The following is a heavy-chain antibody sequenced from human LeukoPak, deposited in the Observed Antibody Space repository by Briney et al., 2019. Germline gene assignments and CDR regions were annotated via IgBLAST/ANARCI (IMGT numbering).Heavy chain of an antibody. V-gene: IGHV5-51*01. CDR2: IYPGDSDT. Sequence: HGESLKISCKGSGYSFTSYWIGWVRQMPGKGLEWMGVIYPGDSDTRYSPSFQGQVTISADKSISTAYLQWRSVKASDTAMYYCASPIAVAGTVGAFDLWGQGTMVTVSS. J-gene: IGHJ3*01. D-gene: IGHD6-19*01. CDR1: GYSFTSYW. CDR3: ASPIAVAGTVGAFDL.